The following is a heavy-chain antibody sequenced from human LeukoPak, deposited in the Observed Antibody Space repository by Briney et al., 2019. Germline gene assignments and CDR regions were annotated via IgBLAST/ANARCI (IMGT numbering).Heavy chain of an antibody. Sequence: GGSLRLSCAASGFSFSNYAMSWVRQAPGKGLEWVSAITGSGDITYNADSVKGRFTISRDNSKNTLYLQMNSLRAEDTAVYYCAKRLYCSTTTCYGFDYWGQGALVTVSS. V-gene: IGHV3-23*01. D-gene: IGHD2-2*01. CDR1: GFSFSNYA. CDR3: AKRLYCSTTTCYGFDY. J-gene: IGHJ4*02. CDR2: ITGSGDIT.